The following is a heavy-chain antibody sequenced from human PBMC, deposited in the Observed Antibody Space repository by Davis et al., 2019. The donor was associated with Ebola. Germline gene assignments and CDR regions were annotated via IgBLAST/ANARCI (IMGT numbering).Heavy chain of an antibody. CDR1: GGSISRYS. V-gene: IGHV4-59*01. Sequence: SETLSLTCIVSGGSISRYSWSWICQPPGKALEWIGYIYYSGSTNYNPSLKSRVTISVDTSKNQFSLKLSSVTAADTAVYYCARGGYGFDYWGQGTLVTVSS. CDR3: ARGGYGFDY. CDR2: IYYSGST. D-gene: IGHD5-18*01. J-gene: IGHJ4*02.